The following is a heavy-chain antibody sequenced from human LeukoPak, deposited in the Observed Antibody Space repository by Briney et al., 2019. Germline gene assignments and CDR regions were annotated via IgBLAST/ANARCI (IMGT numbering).Heavy chain of an antibody. J-gene: IGHJ5*02. CDR3: ARDVHGDYGSGWFDP. CDR1: GGTFNNPA. V-gene: IGHV1-69*05. CDR2: IMPLFGTA. D-gene: IGHD4-17*01. Sequence: SVKVSCKTSGGTFNNPAISWVRQAPGQGLEWLGGIMPLFGTAGYAQKFQGRVTITRDESTRTVYLELTSLTSDDTAVYYCARDVHGDYGSGWFDPWGQGTLVSVSS.